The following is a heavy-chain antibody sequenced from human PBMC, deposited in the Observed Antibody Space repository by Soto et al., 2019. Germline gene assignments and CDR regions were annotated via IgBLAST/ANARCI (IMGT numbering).Heavy chain of an antibody. J-gene: IGHJ6*02. CDR3: ATGGHNDGYNFYHGMDV. V-gene: IGHV1-2*04. CDR1: GYSFTDYH. CDR2: INPKSGGT. D-gene: IGHD5-18*01. Sequence: QVQLVQSGAEVKKPGASVKVSCKASGYSFTDYHIHWVRQAPGQGLEWLGRINPKSGGTSTAQKFQGWVTMTTDTSISTASMELTRLTSDDTAIYYCATGGHNDGYNFYHGMDVWGQGTTVTVS.